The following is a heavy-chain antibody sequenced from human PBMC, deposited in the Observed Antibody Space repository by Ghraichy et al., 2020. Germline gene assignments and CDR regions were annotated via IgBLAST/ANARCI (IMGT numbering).Heavy chain of an antibody. V-gene: IGHV1-69*06. Sequence: SVKVSCKASGGTFSNYGINWVRQAPGQGLEWLGGIIPMFGRANYPQKFQGRVTITADKSTSTAYMEVSSLRSEDTAVYYCARSWGHAPPESYLNYWGQGTLVTVSS. D-gene: IGHD3-16*02. CDR2: IIPMFGRA. CDR1: GGTFSNYG. CDR3: ARSWGHAPPESYLNY. J-gene: IGHJ4*02.